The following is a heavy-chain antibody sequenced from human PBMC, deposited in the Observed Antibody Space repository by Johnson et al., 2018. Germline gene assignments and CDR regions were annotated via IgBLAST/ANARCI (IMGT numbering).Heavy chain of an antibody. CDR1: GYSFISYW. V-gene: IGHV5-51*01. CDR2: IYPRDSDT. CDR3: PVPLGYCSLTTCYTDPPVDGFES. J-gene: IGHJ3*02. D-gene: IGHD2-2*02. Sequence: VQLVESGAEVKKPGESLKISCKASGYSFISYWIVWVRQMPGKGLEWMGIIYPRDSDTRYSPSFQGQVTISADQSINTAYLQWSRLKASDTAMYYCPVPLGYCSLTTCYTDPPVDGFESWGQGTMVTVSS.